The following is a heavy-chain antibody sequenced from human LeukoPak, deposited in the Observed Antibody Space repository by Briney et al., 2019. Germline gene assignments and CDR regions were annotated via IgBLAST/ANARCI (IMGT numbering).Heavy chain of an antibody. CDR1: GYSISSGYY. V-gene: IGHV4-38-2*02. Sequence: SETLSLTCTVSGYSISSGYYWGWIRQPPGKGLEWIGSIYYSGSTYYNPSLKSRVTISVDTSKNQFSLKLSSVTAADTAVYYCERDLAELGYCTNGVCGYFDYWGQGTLVTVSS. CDR2: IYYSGST. J-gene: IGHJ4*02. D-gene: IGHD2-8*01. CDR3: ERDLAELGYCTNGVCGYFDY.